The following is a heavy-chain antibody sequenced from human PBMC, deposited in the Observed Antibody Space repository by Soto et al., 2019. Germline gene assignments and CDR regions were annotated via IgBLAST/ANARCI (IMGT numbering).Heavy chain of an antibody. CDR2: IYYTGTT. V-gene: IGHV4-31*03. J-gene: IGHJ5*02. D-gene: IGHD1-1*01. Sequence: PSETLSLTCNVSGGSITSGGSYWSWIRHLPGKGLEWIGFIYYTGTTQYSPSLKSRVSISLDTSKTQFSLKLNSVTAADTAVYYCATYNSATLGASWGQGILVTV. CDR1: GGSITSGGSY. CDR3: ATYNSATLGAS.